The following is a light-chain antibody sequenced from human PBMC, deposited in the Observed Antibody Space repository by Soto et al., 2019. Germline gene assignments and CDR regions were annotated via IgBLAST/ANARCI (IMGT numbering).Light chain of an antibody. J-gene: IGKJ1*01. V-gene: IGKV1-5*01. CDR1: QSIGRF. CDR2: DAS. Sequence: DIQMTDFPSTLSASVGDRVTITFRASQSIGRFLAWYQHQPGKAPKLLIYDASTLESGVPSRFSGSGSGTEFTLTISSLQTDDFSTYYCQQYHSYWTFGQGTKVDIK. CDR3: QQYHSYWT.